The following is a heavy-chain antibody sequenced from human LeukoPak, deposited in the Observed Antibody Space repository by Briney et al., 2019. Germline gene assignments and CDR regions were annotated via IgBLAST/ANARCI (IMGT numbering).Heavy chain of an antibody. V-gene: IGHV4-30-4*01. D-gene: IGHD6-13*01. CDR1: GGSISSGDYY. CDR3: ARNSSTNYYFDY. Sequence: SETLSLTCTVSGGSISSGDYYWSWIRQPPGKGLEWIGYIYYSGSTYYNPSLKSRVTISVDTSKNQFSLKLSSVTAADTAVYYCARNSSTNYYFDYWGQGTLVTVSS. CDR2: IYYSGST. J-gene: IGHJ4*02.